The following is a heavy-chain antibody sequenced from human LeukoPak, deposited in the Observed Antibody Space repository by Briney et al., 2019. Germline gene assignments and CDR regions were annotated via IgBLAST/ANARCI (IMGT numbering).Heavy chain of an antibody. Sequence: ASVKVSCKASGGTFSSYAISWVRQAPGQELEWMGGIIPIFGTANFAQKFQGRVTITADKSTSTAYMELNSLRSEDTAVYYCARGSRITYSHDAFDIWGQGTMVTVSS. J-gene: IGHJ3*02. CDR1: GGTFSSYA. CDR2: IIPIFGTA. V-gene: IGHV1-69*06. D-gene: IGHD1-20*01. CDR3: ARGSRITYSHDAFDI.